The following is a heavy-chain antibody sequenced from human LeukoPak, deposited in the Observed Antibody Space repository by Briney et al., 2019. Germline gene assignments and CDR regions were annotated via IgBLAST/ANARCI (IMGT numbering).Heavy chain of an antibody. J-gene: IGHJ4*02. CDR3: ARLSCSSTSCYLVPNFDY. CDR2: IYPGDSDT. CDR1: GYSFTTYR. V-gene: IGHV5-51*01. Sequence: GESLKISCKASGYSFTTYRIAWVRQKPGKGLEWMGIIYPGDSDTRYSPSFQGQVTISADKSISTAYLQWSSLKASDTAMYYCARLSCSSTSCYLVPNFDYWGQGTLVTVSS. D-gene: IGHD2-2*01.